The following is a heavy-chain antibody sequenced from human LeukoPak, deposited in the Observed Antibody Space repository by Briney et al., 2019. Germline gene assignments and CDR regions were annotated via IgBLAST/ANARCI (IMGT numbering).Heavy chain of an antibody. D-gene: IGHD3-22*01. V-gene: IGHV3-23*01. Sequence: GGSLRLSCAASGFTFSSYAMSWVRQAPGKGLEWVSAISRSGGSTYYADSVKGHFTISRDNSRNTLYLQMNSLRAEDTAVYYCAKESPRELYYHDSRGWSDYWGQGTLVTVSS. CDR1: GFTFSSYA. CDR2: ISRSGGST. J-gene: IGHJ4*02. CDR3: AKESPRELYYHDSRGWSDY.